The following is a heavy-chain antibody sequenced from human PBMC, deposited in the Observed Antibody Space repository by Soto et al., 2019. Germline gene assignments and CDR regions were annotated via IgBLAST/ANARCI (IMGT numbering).Heavy chain of an antibody. V-gene: IGHV3-7*05. J-gene: IGHJ4*02. Sequence: EVQLVESGGGLVQPGGSLRLSCAASGFTFSDYWMSWVRKAPGKGLECVSNIKTDGSEKYYVDPVKGRFTISRDNAKNSLYLQMNSLRAEDTAVYYCASSMGRGGNDYWGQGTLVAVSS. CDR3: ASSMGRGGNDY. CDR1: GFTFSDYW. D-gene: IGHD3-10*01. CDR2: IKTDGSEK.